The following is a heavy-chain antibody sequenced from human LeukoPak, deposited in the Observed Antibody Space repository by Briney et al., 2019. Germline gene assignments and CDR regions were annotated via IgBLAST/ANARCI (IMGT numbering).Heavy chain of an antibody. Sequence: ASVKVSCKASGYTFTSYDINWVRQATGQGLEWMGWMNPNSGNTGYAQKFQGRVTMTRNTSISTAYMELSSLRSEDTAVYYCARGRDDDYVWGSYRPPAYYYYGMDVWGQGTTVTVSS. J-gene: IGHJ6*02. D-gene: IGHD3-16*02. V-gene: IGHV1-8*01. CDR3: ARGRDDDYVWGSYRPPAYYYYGMDV. CDR1: GYTFTSYD. CDR2: MNPNSGNT.